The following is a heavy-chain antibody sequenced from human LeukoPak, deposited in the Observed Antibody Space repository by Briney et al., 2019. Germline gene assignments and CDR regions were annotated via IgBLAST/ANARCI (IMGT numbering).Heavy chain of an antibody. D-gene: IGHD3-9*01. CDR3: AKAMTSSTYYFDS. Sequence: GGSLRLSCAASGFTFSSYGMHWVRQAPDKGLEWVAIIWYDGSNKFYADSVKGRFTISRDNSKNTLYLQMNGLRAEDTAIYYCAKAMTSSTYYFDSWGQGTLVTVSS. J-gene: IGHJ4*02. CDR2: IWYDGSNK. CDR1: GFTFSSYG. V-gene: IGHV3-33*06.